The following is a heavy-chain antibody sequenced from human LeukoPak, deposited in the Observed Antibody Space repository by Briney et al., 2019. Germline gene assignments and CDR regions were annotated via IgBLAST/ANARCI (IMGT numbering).Heavy chain of an antibody. Sequence: PGGSLRLSCAASGFSFSGSAIHWVRQASGRGLEWVGRIRSKANTYATTYAESVKDRFTISRDDSKNTAYLQMNSLTTEDTAVYFCNRPDGDYAGSLFPYWGQGTLVTGSS. CDR1: GFSFSGSA. CDR3: NRPDGDYAGSLFPY. V-gene: IGHV3-73*01. J-gene: IGHJ4*03. D-gene: IGHD4-17*01. CDR2: IRSKANTYAT.